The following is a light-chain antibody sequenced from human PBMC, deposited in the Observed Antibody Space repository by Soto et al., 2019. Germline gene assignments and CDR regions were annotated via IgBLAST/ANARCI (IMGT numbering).Light chain of an antibody. CDR3: QQSYSAPQT. CDR1: QHISDY. CDR2: AQS. J-gene: IGKJ1*01. Sequence: DIQMPQSPSSLSASVGDRVTITCRASQHISDYINWYQQKPGKAPKLLIYAQSNLQSGVPSRFTGSRSGTAFSLTITSLQVEDFATYYCQQSYSAPQTFGQGTKVDIK. V-gene: IGKV1-39*01.